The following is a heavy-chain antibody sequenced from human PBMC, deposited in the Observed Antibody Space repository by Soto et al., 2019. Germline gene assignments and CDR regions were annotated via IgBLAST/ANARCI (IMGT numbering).Heavy chain of an antibody. D-gene: IGHD6-6*01. Sequence: PGGSLRLSCAASGFTFSSYSMNWVRQAPGKGLEWVSSISSSSSYIYYADSVKGRFTISRDNAKNSLYLQMNSLRAEDTAVYYCAREVRQLGYYYYYGMDVRGRGTTVTVSS. J-gene: IGHJ6*02. CDR3: AREVRQLGYYYYYGMDV. CDR1: GFTFSSYS. CDR2: ISSSSSYI. V-gene: IGHV3-21*01.